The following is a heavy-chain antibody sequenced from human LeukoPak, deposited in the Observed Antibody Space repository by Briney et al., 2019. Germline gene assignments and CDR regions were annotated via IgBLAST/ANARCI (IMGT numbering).Heavy chain of an antibody. Sequence: PGGSLRLSCAASGFTFSDYYMSWIRQAPGKGLEWVSYISSSGSTIYYADSVKGRFTISRDNAKNSLYLQMNSLRAEDTAVYYCAREGAKVVAATRLYYYYMDVWGKGTTVTISS. J-gene: IGHJ6*03. D-gene: IGHD2-15*01. CDR3: AREGAKVVAATRLYYYYMDV. V-gene: IGHV3-11*01. CDR1: GFTFSDYY. CDR2: ISSSGSTI.